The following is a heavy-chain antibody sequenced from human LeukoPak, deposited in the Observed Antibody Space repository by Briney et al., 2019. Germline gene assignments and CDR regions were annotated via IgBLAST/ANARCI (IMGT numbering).Heavy chain of an antibody. CDR3: AKVKEDRYYNSRGFYLDY. V-gene: IGHV3-30*18. J-gene: IGHJ4*02. Sequence: TGGSLRLSCATSGFTFSSYGMHWVRQASGKGLEWVAAISYDGSDKYYTDSVKGRFTISRVNSENTLYLQMNSLRAEDTAIYYCAKVKEDRYYNSRGFYLDYWGQGTLVTVSS. CDR2: ISYDGSDK. CDR1: GFTFSSYG. D-gene: IGHD3-22*01.